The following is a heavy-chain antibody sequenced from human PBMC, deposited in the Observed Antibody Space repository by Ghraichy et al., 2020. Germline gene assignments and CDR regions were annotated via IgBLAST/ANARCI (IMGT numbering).Heavy chain of an antibody. CDR1: GGSFSGYY. V-gene: IGHV4-34*01. CDR3: ASAPSRVYYYYGMDV. D-gene: IGHD3-10*01. Sequence: SETLSLTCAVYGGSFSGYYWSWIRQPPGKGQEWIGEINHSGSTNYNPSLKSRVTISVDTYKNQFSLKLSSVTAADTAVYYCASAPSRVYYYYGMDVWGQGTTVTVSS. CDR2: INHSGST. J-gene: IGHJ6*01.